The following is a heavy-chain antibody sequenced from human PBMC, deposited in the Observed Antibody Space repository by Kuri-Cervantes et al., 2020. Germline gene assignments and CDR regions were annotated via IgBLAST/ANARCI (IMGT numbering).Heavy chain of an antibody. CDR2: INHSGST. CDR3: AKLRYFDWLDAFDI. Sequence: SQTLSLTCAVYGGSFSGYYWSWIRQPPGKGLEWIGEINHSGSTNYNPSLKSRVTISVDTSKNQFSLKLSSVTAADTAVYYCAKLRYFDWLDAFDIWGQGTMVTVSS. CDR1: GGSFSGYY. V-gene: IGHV4-34*01. J-gene: IGHJ3*02. D-gene: IGHD3-9*01.